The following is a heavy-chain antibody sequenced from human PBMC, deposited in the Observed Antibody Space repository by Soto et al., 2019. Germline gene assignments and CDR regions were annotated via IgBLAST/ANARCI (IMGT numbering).Heavy chain of an antibody. CDR2: IYYSGST. V-gene: IGHV4-39*01. D-gene: IGHD5-12*01. J-gene: IGHJ4*02. CDR3: ARLAHRGYSGYDAGGFDY. Sequence: QLQLQESGPGLVKPSETLSLTCTVSGGSISSSSYYWGWIRQPPGKGLEWIGSIYYSGSTYYNPSLKSRVTISVDTSKNQFSLKLSSVTAADTAVYYCARLAHRGYSGYDAGGFDYWGQGTLVTVSS. CDR1: GGSISSSSYY.